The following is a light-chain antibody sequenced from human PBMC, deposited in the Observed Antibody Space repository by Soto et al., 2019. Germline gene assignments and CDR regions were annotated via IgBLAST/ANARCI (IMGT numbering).Light chain of an antibody. CDR3: QQYGSSPLP. CDR1: QSVSSSF. J-gene: IGKJ4*01. V-gene: IGKV3-20*01. Sequence: EIVLTQSPGTLSLSPGERATLSCRASQSVSSSFLAWYQQKPGQAPRLLIYGASSRATGIPDRFSGSGSGTDFSLTISRLEPEDVAVYLCQQYGSSPLPVGGGTKVEIK. CDR2: GAS.